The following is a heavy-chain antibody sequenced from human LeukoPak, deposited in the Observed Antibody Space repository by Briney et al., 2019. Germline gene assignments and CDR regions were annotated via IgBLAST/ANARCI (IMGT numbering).Heavy chain of an antibody. CDR1: GKTFIGYY. Sequence: GASVKVSCKASGKTFIGYYMHWVRQAPGQGLEWMGWINPNSGGTNYAQKFQGRVTMTRDTSISTAYMELSSLRSEDTAVYYCARVGDGYNHDFDYWGQGTLVTVSS. CDR3: ARVGDGYNHDFDY. V-gene: IGHV1-2*02. J-gene: IGHJ4*02. D-gene: IGHD5-24*01. CDR2: INPNSGGT.